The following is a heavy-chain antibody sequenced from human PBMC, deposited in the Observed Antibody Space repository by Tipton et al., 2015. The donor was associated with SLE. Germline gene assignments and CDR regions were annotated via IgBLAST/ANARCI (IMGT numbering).Heavy chain of an antibody. Sequence: QSGPEVKKPGSSVKVSCKASGGTFSSYAISWVRQAPGQGLEWMGGIIPIFGTANYAQKFQGRVTITTDESTSTAYMELSSLRSEDTSVYYCWRANPIAAAGIDFDYWGQGTLVTVSS. CDR3: WRANPIAAAGIDFDY. D-gene: IGHD6-13*01. V-gene: IGHV1-69*05. J-gene: IGHJ4*02. CDR1: GGTFSSYA. CDR2: IIPIFGTA.